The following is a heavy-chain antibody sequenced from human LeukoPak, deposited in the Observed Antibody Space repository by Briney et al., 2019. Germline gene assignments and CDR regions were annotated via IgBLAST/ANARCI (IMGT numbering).Heavy chain of an antibody. D-gene: IGHD2-15*01. J-gene: IGHJ5*02. CDR3: ARAHCSGGSCYGLGFDP. V-gene: IGHV3-21*01. CDR1: GFTFSSYS. CDR2: ISSSSSYI. Sequence: PGGSLRLSCAASGFTFSSYSMNWVRQAPGKGLEWVSSISSSSSYIYYADSVKGRFTISRDNAKNSLYLQMNSLRAEDTAVYYCARAHCSGGSCYGLGFDPWGQGTLVTVSS.